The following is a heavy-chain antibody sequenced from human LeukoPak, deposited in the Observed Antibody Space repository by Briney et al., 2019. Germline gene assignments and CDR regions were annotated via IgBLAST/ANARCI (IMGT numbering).Heavy chain of an antibody. J-gene: IGHJ4*02. V-gene: IGHV3-74*01. CDR2: INSDGSST. D-gene: IGHD3-9*01. CDR1: GFTFSSYW. Sequence: GGSLRLSCSASGFTFSSYWMHWVRQAPGKGLVWVSRINSDGSSTTYADSVKGRFTSSRDNAKNTLYLQMNSLRAEDTAVYYCARADTYYDILTGYYFDYWGQGTLVTVSS. CDR3: ARADTYYDILTGYYFDY.